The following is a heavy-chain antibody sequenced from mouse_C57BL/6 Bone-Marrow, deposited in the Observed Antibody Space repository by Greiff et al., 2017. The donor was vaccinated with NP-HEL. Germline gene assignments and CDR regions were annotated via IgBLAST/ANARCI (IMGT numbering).Heavy chain of an antibody. CDR2: ISSGSSTI. CDR1: GFTFSDYG. Sequence: DVQLVESGGGLVKPGGSLKLSCAASGFTFSDYGMHWVRQAPEKGLEWVVYISSGSSTIYYADTVKGRFTISRDNAKNTLFLQITSLRSEDTAMYYCARRYRGLYYYARDYWGQGTSVTVSS. CDR3: ARRYRGLYYYARDY. V-gene: IGHV5-17*01. D-gene: IGHD2-12*01. J-gene: IGHJ4*01.